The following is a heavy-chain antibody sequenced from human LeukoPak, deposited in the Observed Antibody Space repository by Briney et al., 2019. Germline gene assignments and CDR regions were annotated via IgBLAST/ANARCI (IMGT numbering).Heavy chain of an antibody. V-gene: IGHV3-23*01. CDR1: GFTFSSYA. CDR3: AKDSRHRDDGGYFDY. J-gene: IGHJ4*02. Sequence: GGSLRLSCAASGFTFSSYAMSWVRQAPGKGLEWVSAISGSGGSTYYADSVKGRFTISRDNSKNTLYLQMNSLRAEDTAVYYCAKDSRHRDDGGYFDYWGQGTLVTVSS. CDR2: ISGSGGST. D-gene: IGHD3-16*01.